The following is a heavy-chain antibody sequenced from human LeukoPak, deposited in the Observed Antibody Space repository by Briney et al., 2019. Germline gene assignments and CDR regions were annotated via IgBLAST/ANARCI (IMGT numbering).Heavy chain of an antibody. V-gene: IGHV4-61*02. CDR3: ARAGYSSSWDPHDAFDI. J-gene: IGHJ3*02. CDR1: GGSISSGSYY. D-gene: IGHD6-13*01. Sequence: SETLSLTCTVSGGSISSGSYYWSWIRQPAGKGLEWIGRIYTSGSTNYNPSLKSRVTISVDTSKNQFSLKLSSVTAADTAVYYCARAGYSSSWDPHDAFDIWGQGTMVTVSS. CDR2: IYTSGST.